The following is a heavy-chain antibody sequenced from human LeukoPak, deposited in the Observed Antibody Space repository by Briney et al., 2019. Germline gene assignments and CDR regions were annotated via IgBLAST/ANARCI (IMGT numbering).Heavy chain of an antibody. V-gene: IGHV3-33*01. CDR1: GFTFSSYG. CDR3: ARDSDSSGYSDY. CDR2: IWYDGSNK. J-gene: IGHJ4*02. Sequence: GGSLRLSCAASGFTFSSYGMHWVRQAPGEGLEWVAVIWYDGSNKYYADSVKGRFTISRDNSKNTLYLQMNSLRAEDTAVYYCARDSDSSGYSDYWGQGTLVTVSS. D-gene: IGHD3-22*01.